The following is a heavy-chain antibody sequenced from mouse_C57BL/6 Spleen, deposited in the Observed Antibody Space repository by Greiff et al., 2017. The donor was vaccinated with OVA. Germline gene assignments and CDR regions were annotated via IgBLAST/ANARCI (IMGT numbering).Heavy chain of an antibody. Sequence: QVQLKQSGPELVKPGASVKISCKASGYAFSSSWMNWVKPRPGKGLEWIGRIYPGDGDTNYNGKFKGKATLTADKSSSTAYMQLSSLTSEDSAVYFCARSSLYYGSSYVRDYAMDYWGQGTSVTVSS. J-gene: IGHJ4*01. CDR1: GYAFSSSW. D-gene: IGHD1-1*01. CDR2: IYPGDGDT. V-gene: IGHV1-82*01. CDR3: ARSSLYYGSSYVRDYAMDY.